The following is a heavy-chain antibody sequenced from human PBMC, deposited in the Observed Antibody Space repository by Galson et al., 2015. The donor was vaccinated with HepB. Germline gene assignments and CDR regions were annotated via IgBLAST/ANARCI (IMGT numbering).Heavy chain of an antibody. CDR2: ISSSSSTI. CDR1: GFTFSSYS. V-gene: IGHV3-48*02. CDR3: AITGPEDYDYVWGDINGPRIFDY. J-gene: IGHJ4*02. D-gene: IGHD3-16*01. Sequence: SLRLSCAASGFTFSSYSMNWVRQAPGKGLEWVSYISSSSSTIYYADSVKGRFTISRDNAKNSLYLQMNSLRDEDTAVYYCAITGPEDYDYVWGDINGPRIFDYWGQGTLVTVSS.